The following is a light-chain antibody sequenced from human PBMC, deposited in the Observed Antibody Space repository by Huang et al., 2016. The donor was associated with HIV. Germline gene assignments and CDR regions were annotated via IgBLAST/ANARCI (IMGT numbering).Light chain of an antibody. Sequence: DIQMTQSPSTLSASVGDRITITCRASQTISNWLAWYQQKPGMAPKLLIYKVSSLESGVPWRCSGSGSGTEFTRTISCLQPDDFATYYCQQSNISFGPGTKVEIK. J-gene: IGKJ1*01. CDR1: QTISNW. V-gene: IGKV1-5*03. CDR3: QQSNIS. CDR2: KVS.